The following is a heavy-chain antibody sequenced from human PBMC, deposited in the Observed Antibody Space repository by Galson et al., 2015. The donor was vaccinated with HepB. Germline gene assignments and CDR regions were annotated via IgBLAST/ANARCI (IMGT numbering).Heavy chain of an antibody. Sequence: SVKVSCKASGGTFSSYAISWVRQAPGQGLEWMGGIIPIFGTANYAQKFQGRVTITADESTSTAYMELSSLRSEDTAVYYCAREGPGRIQLWVYWGQGTLSPSPQ. J-gene: IGHJ4*02. CDR3: AREGPGRIQLWVY. D-gene: IGHD5-18*01. V-gene: IGHV1-69*13. CDR2: IIPIFGTA. CDR1: GGTFSSYA.